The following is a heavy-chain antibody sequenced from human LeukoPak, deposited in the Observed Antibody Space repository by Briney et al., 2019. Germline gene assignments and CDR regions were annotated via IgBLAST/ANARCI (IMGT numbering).Heavy chain of an antibody. Sequence: ASVKVSCKASGYTFTSYDINWVRQATGQGLEWMGWMNPNRGNTGYAQKFQGRVTITRNTSISTAYMELSSLRSEDTAVYYCARGQLRFLEWLSSTDAFDIWGQGTMVTVSS. CDR3: ARGQLRFLEWLSSTDAFDI. CDR1: GYTFTSYD. V-gene: IGHV1-8*03. CDR2: MNPNRGNT. D-gene: IGHD3-3*01. J-gene: IGHJ3*02.